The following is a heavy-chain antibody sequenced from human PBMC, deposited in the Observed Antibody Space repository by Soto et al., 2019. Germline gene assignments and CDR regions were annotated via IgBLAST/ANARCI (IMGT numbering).Heavy chain of an antibody. CDR3: TRHPTLTDDFDI. Sequence: GESLKISCKGSGYSFTNYWIGWVRRMPGKGLEWMGIIFPGDSDTRYSPSFQGQVTISADKSISTAYLQWSSLQASDTAMFYCTRHPTLTDDFDICGQGTMVTVSS. CDR1: GYSFTNYW. CDR2: IFPGDSDT. V-gene: IGHV5-51*01. D-gene: IGHD2-15*01. J-gene: IGHJ3*02.